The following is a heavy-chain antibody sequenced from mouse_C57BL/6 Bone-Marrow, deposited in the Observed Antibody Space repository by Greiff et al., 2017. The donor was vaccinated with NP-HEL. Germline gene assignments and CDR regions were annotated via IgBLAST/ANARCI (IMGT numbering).Heavy chain of an antibody. CDR2: IDPSDSYT. J-gene: IGHJ3*01. CDR3: ARRNYYGRRAY. V-gene: IGHV1-50*01. Sequence: VQLQQSGAELVKPGASVKLSCKASGYTFTSYWMQWVKQRPGQGLEWIGEIDPSDSYTNYNQKFKGKATLTVDTSSSTAYMQLSSLTSEDSAVYYCARRNYYGRRAYWGQGTLVTVSA. CDR1: GYTFTSYW. D-gene: IGHD1-2*01.